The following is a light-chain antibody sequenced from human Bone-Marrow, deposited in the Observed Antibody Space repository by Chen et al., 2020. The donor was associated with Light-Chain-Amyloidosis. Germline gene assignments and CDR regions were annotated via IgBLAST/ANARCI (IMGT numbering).Light chain of an antibody. CDR3: ATWDSSLTVWM. CDR1: NSNIGNNY. Sequence: QSVLTQPPSVSAPPGQKVTISCSGSNSNIGNNYVSWYQQLPGTSPKLLIYENNQRPAENPDRFSGSKSGTSATLGVAGLQTGDEADYYCATWDSSLTVWMFGGGTKLTVL. CDR2: ENN. V-gene: IGLV1-51*02. J-gene: IGLJ3*02.